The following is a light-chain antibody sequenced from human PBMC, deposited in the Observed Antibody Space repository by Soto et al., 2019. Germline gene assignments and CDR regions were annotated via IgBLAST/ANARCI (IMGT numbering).Light chain of an antibody. V-gene: IGLV2-14*01. CDR1: SSDVGGSNY. CDR2: DVS. Sequence: QSALTQPASVSGSPGQSITISCTGTSSDVGGSNYVSWYQQLPGKAPKLMIYDVSDRPSGVSNRFSGSKSGNTASLTISGLQAGDEAEYFCISYKTDDTLLFGTGTKV. J-gene: IGLJ1*01. CDR3: ISYKTDDTLL.